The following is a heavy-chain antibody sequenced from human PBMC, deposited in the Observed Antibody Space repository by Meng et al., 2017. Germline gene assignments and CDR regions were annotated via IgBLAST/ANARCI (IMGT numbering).Heavy chain of an antibody. CDR3: ARPLIGGYAPFDY. V-gene: IGHV1-2*06. J-gene: IGHJ4*02. Sequence: ASVKVSCKASGYIFTNYYIYWVRQAPGQGHEWMGRINPTSGNTNYAQKFQGRVIMTRDTSINTAYVELSSLTPDDPAVYYCARPLIGGYAPFDYWGQGTLVTVSS. CDR1: GYIFTNYY. CDR2: INPTSGNT. D-gene: IGHD5-12*01.